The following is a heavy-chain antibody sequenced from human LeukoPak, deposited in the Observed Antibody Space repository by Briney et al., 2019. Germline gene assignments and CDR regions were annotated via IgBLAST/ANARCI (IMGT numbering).Heavy chain of an antibody. J-gene: IGHJ4*02. CDR2: ISSDGSIT. CDR1: GFTFSSYS. V-gene: IGHV3-74*01. CDR3: ARHLNYYLDY. Sequence: PGGSLRLSCAASGFTFSSYSMNWVRQAPGKGLEWVSRISSDGSITGYADSVKGRFTISRDNAKNTLYLQMNSLRAEDTAVYYCARHLNYYLDYWGQGTLVTVSS. D-gene: IGHD3-10*01.